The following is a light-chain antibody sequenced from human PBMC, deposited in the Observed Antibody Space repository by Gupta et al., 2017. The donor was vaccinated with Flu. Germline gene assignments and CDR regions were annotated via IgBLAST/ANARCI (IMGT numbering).Light chain of an antibody. CDR1: RDITYS. CDR2: GAS. J-gene: IGKJ3*01. Sequence: DIQMTQSPSSLSASVGDRVTITCRAGRDITYSVNWFQQKPGKPPKPLIYGASNLHSGVPSRFSGSGSGTDFTLTISSLQPEDYATYYCQQSYTSSFTFGPGTKVDIK. V-gene: IGKV1-39*01. CDR3: QQSYTSSFT.